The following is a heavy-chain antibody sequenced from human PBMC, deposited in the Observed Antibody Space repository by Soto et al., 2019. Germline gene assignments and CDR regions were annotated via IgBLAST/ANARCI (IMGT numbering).Heavy chain of an antibody. CDR2: IYPGDSDT. Sequence: PGESLKISGKGSGYSFTSYCIGWVRQMPGKGLEWMGIIYPGDSDTRYSPSFQGQVTISADKSISTAYLQWSGLKASDTAMYYCARRRKVVASDAFDIWGQGTMVTVSS. D-gene: IGHD3-22*01. CDR1: GYSFTSYC. CDR3: ARRRKVVASDAFDI. V-gene: IGHV5-51*01. J-gene: IGHJ3*02.